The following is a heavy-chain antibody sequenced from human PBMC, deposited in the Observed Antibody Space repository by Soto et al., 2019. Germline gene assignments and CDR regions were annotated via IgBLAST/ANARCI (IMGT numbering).Heavy chain of an antibody. CDR3: AKDRGARATIFGVVFDY. J-gene: IGHJ4*02. Sequence: PGGSLRLSCASSGFTFSSYAMSLVRQAPGKGLEWVSAISGSGGSTYYADSVKGRFTISRDNSKNTLYLQMNSLRAEDTAVYYCAKDRGARATIFGVVFDYWGQGTLVTVSS. CDR2: ISGSGGST. V-gene: IGHV3-23*01. D-gene: IGHD3-3*01. CDR1: GFTFSSYA.